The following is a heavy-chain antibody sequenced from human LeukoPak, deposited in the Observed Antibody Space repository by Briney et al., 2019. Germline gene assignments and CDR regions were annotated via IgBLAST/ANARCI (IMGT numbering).Heavy chain of an antibody. CDR1: GGSISSYY. CDR3: AREAYSSGLFDY. Sequence: SETLSLTCTVSGGSISSYYWSWIRQPPGKGLEWIGYIYHSGSTNYNPSLKSRVTISVDTSKNQFSLKLSSVTAADTAVYYCAREAYSSGLFDYWGQGTLVTVSS. D-gene: IGHD6-19*01. J-gene: IGHJ4*02. CDR2: IYHSGST. V-gene: IGHV4-59*01.